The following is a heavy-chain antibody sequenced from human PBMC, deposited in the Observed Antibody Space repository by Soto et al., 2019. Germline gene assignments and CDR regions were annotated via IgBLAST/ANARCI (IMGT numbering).Heavy chain of an antibody. CDR2: IRTKPNNYAT. Sequence: DVQLVESGGGLVQPGGSLKLSCATSGFSFSGTAMHWVRQASGKGLEWVGRIRTKPNNYATTYAASVTGRFTISRDDSKNTVYLQMNSLKTQDTAVYDGTTPEDPYGYPEAFDAWGQGALVTVPS. J-gene: IGHJ4*02. CDR3: TTPEDPYGYPEAFDA. V-gene: IGHV3-73*02. D-gene: IGHD5-18*01. CDR1: GFSFSGTA.